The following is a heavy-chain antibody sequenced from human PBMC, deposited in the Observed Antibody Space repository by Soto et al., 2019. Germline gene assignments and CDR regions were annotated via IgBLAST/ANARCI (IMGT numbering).Heavy chain of an antibody. CDR1: GGSFTSYI. V-gene: IGHV1-69*08. CDR2: VIPIQGTA. CDR3: AKSLVFVDHANMDV. J-gene: IGHJ6*03. Sequence: QVQLVQSGAEVKKPGSSVKVSCEASGGSFTSYIFTWVRQAPGQGLEWMGRVIPIQGTANYALKFQDRVTITADKSTNTVYMELRSLRPEDTALYYCAKSLVFVDHANMDVWGKGTPVTVPS. D-gene: IGHD2-21*01.